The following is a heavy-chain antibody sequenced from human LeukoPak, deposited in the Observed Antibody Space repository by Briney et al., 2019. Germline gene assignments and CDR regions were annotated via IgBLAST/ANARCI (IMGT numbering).Heavy chain of an antibody. D-gene: IGHD6-19*01. CDR1: GGSISSGGYY. J-gene: IGHJ4*02. CDR2: GDYSGGT. Sequence: SETLSLTCTVSGGSISSGGYYWSWIRQPPGKGLEWIASGDYSGGTYYNPSLESRVAISADMSKNQFSLKLTSVTGADTAVYYCAGERGEEYSSGWYKRNYFDNWGQGIRVTVSS. V-gene: IGHV4-39*07. CDR3: AGERGEEYSSGWYKRNYFDN.